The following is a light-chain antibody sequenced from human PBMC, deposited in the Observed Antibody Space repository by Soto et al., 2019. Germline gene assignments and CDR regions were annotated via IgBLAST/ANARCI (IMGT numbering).Light chain of an antibody. CDR1: QSISSY. V-gene: IGKV1-39*01. Sequence: DIQMTQSPSSLSASVGDRVTITCRASQSISSYLNWYQQKPGKAPKLLIYAASSLQSGVPSRFSGSGSGTDFTLTISSLQPDDFANYYCQQTYSTPYTFGQGTKLEIK. J-gene: IGKJ2*01. CDR3: QQTYSTPYT. CDR2: AAS.